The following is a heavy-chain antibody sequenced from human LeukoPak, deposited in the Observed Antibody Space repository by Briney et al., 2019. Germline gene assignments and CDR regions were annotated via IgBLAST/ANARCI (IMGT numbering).Heavy chain of an antibody. V-gene: IGHV1-2*02. CDR2: INPNSGGT. CDR1: GYTFTGYY. J-gene: IGHJ5*02. CDR3: ARKGGYSYGRNWFDP. D-gene: IGHD5-18*01. Sequence: ASVKVSCKASGYTFTGYYMHWVRQAPGQGLEWMGWINPNSGGTNYAQKFQGRVTVTRDTSTSTVYMELSSLRSEDTAVYYCARKGGYSYGRNWFDPWGQGTLVTVSS.